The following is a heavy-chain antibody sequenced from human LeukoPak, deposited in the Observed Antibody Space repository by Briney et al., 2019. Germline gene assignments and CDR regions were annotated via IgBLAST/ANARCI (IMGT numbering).Heavy chain of an antibody. Sequence: PGGSLRLSCAASGFTFSSYAMSWVRQAPGKGLEWVSAISGSGGSTYYADSVKGRFTISRDNSKNTLYLQMNSLRAEDTAVYYCAKDPYYYDMIGGINYFDYWGQGTLVTVSS. CDR3: AKDPYYYDMIGGINYFDY. CDR2: ISGSGGST. J-gene: IGHJ4*02. CDR1: GFTFSSYA. V-gene: IGHV3-23*01. D-gene: IGHD3-22*01.